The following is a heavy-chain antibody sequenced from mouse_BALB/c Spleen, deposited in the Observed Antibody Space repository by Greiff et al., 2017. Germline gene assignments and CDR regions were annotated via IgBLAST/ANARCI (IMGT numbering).Heavy chain of an antibody. CDR1: GYSITSGYY. CDR3: ARGDNYYGSLAY. D-gene: IGHD1-1*01. J-gene: IGHJ3*01. V-gene: IGHV3-6*02. Sequence: EVKLMESGPGLVKPSQSLSLTCSVTGYSITSGYYWNWIRQFPGNKLEWMGYISYDGSNNYNPSLKNRISITRDTSKNQFFLKLNSVTTEDTATYYCARGDNYYGSLAYWGQGTLVTVSA. CDR2: ISYDGSN.